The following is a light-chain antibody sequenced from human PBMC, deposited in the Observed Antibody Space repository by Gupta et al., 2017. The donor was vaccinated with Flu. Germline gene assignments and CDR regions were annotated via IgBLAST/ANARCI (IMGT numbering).Light chain of an antibody. Sequence: PSSLSASVGDRVTITCRASQSISSYLNWYQQKPGKAPKLLIYAASSLQSGVPSRFSGSGSGTDFTLTISSLQPEDFATYYCQQSYSTPRTFGQGTRLEIK. V-gene: IGKV1-39*01. CDR3: QQSYSTPRT. J-gene: IGKJ5*01. CDR1: QSISSY. CDR2: AAS.